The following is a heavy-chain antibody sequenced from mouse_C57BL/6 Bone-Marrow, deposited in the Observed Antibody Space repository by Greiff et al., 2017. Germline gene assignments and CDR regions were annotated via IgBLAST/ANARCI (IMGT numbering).Heavy chain of an antibody. CDR2: ISSGSSTI. J-gene: IGHJ4*01. D-gene: IGHD1-2*01. V-gene: IGHV5-17*01. Sequence: DVMLVESGGGLVKPGGSLKLSCAASGFTFSDYGMHWVRQAPEKGLEWVAYISSGSSTIYYADTVKGRFTISRDNAKNTLFLQMTSLRSEDTAMYYCSRHNYVPYYYAMDYWGQGTSVTVSS. CDR1: GFTFSDYG. CDR3: SRHNYVPYYYAMDY.